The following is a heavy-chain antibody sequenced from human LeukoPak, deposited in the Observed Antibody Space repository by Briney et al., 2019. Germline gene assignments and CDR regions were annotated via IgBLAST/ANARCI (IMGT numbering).Heavy chain of an antibody. CDR2: ISSNGDVI. CDR1: GFTFDDYG. J-gene: IGHJ6*03. Sequence: GGSLRLSCAASGFTFDDYGMNWVRQAPGKGLEWVAHISSNGDVINYANSVKGRFTISRDNAKNSVHLQMNSLRGDDTALYYCAKDATTAVGWVYMDVWGKGTTVTISS. V-gene: IGHV3-48*03. CDR3: AKDATTAVGWVYMDV. D-gene: IGHD6-13*01.